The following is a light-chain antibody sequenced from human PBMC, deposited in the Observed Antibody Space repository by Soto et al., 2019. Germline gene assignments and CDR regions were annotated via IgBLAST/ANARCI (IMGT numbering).Light chain of an antibody. CDR1: SSDVGGYNY. V-gene: IGLV2-11*01. CDR2: DVS. J-gene: IGLJ2*01. CDR3: CSYAGSYTSRYVV. Sequence: QSVLTQPRSVSGSPGQSVTISCTGTSSDVGGYNYVSWYQQHPGKAPKLMIYDVSKRPSGVPDRFSGSKSGNTASLTISGLQAEDEADYYCCSYAGSYTSRYVVFGGGTKLTVL.